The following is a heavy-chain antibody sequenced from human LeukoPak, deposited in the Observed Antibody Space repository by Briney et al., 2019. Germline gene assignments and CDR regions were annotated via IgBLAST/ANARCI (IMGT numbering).Heavy chain of an antibody. CDR2: ISGSGGST. Sequence: GGSLRLSCAASGFTFSSYAMSWVRQAPGKGLEWVSAISGSGGSTYYADSVKGRFTISRDNSKNTLYLQMNSLRAEDTAVYYSAKDPRLTDYDFWSGPDDYYGMDVWGQGTTVTVSS. V-gene: IGHV3-23*01. J-gene: IGHJ6*02. CDR3: AKDPRLTDYDFWSGPDDYYGMDV. D-gene: IGHD3-3*01. CDR1: GFTFSSYA.